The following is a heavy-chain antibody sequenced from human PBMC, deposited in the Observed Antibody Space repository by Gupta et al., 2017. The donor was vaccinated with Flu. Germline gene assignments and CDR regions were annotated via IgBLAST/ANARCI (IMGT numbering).Heavy chain of an antibody. CDR1: GESFSDYI. V-gene: IGHV4-34*01. Sequence: QVHLQQWGAGLLQPSETLSLTCAVFGESFSDYIWNWIRQSPGQGLEWIGEINHSGSITYTPSLKSRVSMSVDTSKRQVSLKITSMTAADTAMYFCVGGREVPNSHYFMDVWGRGTTVTVSS. D-gene: IGHD3-10*01. CDR2: INHSGSI. CDR3: VGGREVPNSHYFMDV. J-gene: IGHJ6*03.